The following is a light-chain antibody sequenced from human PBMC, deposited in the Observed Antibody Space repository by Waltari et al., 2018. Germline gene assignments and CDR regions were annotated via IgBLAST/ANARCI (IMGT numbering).Light chain of an antibody. CDR2: VNSDGSH. CDR3: ETGGHGTWV. Sequence: QLVLTQSPSASASLGASVKLPCTLSRGHSSNIIAWLQQQPGKGPRYLMQVNSDGSHRKGDEIPDRFSGSSSGAERYLTISSLQSEDEADYYCETGGHGTWVFGGGTKLTVL. V-gene: IGLV4-69*01. CDR1: RGHSSNI. J-gene: IGLJ3*02.